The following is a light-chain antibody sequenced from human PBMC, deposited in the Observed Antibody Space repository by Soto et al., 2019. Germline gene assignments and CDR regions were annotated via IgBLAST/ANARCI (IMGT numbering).Light chain of an antibody. CDR2: EGI. V-gene: IGLV2-23*01. CDR1: TSDVGNYNF. Sequence: QSVLTQPASVSGSPGQSITISCTGTTSDVGNYNFVSWYQRHPGKAPKLIIYEGIKRPSGVSTRFSGSKSGITASLTISGLQAEDEADYSCCSYAGSSTFVFGTGTKVTVL. CDR3: CSYAGSSTFV. J-gene: IGLJ1*01.